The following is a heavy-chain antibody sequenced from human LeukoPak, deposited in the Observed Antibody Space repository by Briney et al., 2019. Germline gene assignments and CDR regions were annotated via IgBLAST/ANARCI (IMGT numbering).Heavy chain of an antibody. D-gene: IGHD1-26*01. CDR2: IYYSGST. V-gene: IGHV4-39*01. J-gene: IGHJ3*02. Sequence: SETLSLTCTVSGGSISSSSYYWGWIRQPPGKGLEWIGSIYYSGSTYYNPSLKSRVTISVDTSKNQFSLKLSSVTAADTAVYYCARRSGIVGARRAFDIWGQGTMVTVSS. CDR1: GGSISSSSYY. CDR3: ARRSGIVGARRAFDI.